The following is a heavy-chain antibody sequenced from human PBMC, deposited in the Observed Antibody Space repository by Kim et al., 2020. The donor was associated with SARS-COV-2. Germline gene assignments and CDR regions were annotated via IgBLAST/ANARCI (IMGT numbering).Heavy chain of an antibody. V-gene: IGHV4-4*02. CDR3: ARDSRSRSSGWYVYDYYGMDV. D-gene: IGHD6-19*01. CDR1: GGSISSSNW. Sequence: SETLSLTCAVSGGSISSSNWWSWVRQPPGKGLEWIGAIYHSGSTNYNPSLKSRVTISVDKSKNQFSLKLSSVTAADTAVYYCARDSRSRSSGWYVYDYYGMDVWGQGTTVTVSS. J-gene: IGHJ6*02. CDR2: IYHSGST.